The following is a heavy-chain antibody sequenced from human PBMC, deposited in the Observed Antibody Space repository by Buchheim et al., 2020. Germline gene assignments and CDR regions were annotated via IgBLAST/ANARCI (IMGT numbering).Heavy chain of an antibody. CDR1: GFTFSSYA. Sequence: QVQLVESGGGVVQPGRSLRLSCAASGFTFSSYAMHWVRQAPGKGLEWVAVISYDGSNKYYADSVKGRFTISRDNSKHTLYLQMNSLRAEDTAVYYCARNLRPGIAAAGTLDYWGQGTL. CDR3: ARNLRPGIAAAGTLDY. J-gene: IGHJ4*02. D-gene: IGHD6-13*01. V-gene: IGHV3-30*04. CDR2: ISYDGSNK.